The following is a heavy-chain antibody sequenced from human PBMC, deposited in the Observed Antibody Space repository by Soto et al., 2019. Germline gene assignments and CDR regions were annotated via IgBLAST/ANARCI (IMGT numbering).Heavy chain of an antibody. CDR2: ISAYNGNT. D-gene: IGHD6-13*01. V-gene: IGHV1-18*01. CDR1: GYTFTSYG. J-gene: IGHJ5*02. CDR3: ARGGSSSPTYNWFDP. Sequence: ASVKVSCKASGYTFTSYGISWVRQAPGQGLEWMGWISAYNGNTNYAQKLQGRVTMTTDTSTSTAYMELRSLRSDDTAFYYCARGGSSSPTYNWFDPWGQGTLVTAPQ.